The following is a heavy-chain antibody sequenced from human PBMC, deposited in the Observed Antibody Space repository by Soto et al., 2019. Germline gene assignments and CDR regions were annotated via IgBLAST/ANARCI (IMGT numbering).Heavy chain of an antibody. CDR2: IWYDGSNK. D-gene: IGHD3-10*01. V-gene: IGHV3-33*01. CDR1: GFTFSSYG. CDR3: ARDGRITMVRGPIDY. Sequence: QVQLVESGGGVVQPRRSLRLSCAASGFTFSSYGMHWVRQAPGKGLEWVAVIWYDGSNKYYADSVKGRFTISRDNSKNTLYLQMNSLRAEDTAVYYCARDGRITMVRGPIDYWGQGTLVTVSS. J-gene: IGHJ4*02.